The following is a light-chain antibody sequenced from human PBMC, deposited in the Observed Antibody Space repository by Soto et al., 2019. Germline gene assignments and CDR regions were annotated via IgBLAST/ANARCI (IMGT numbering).Light chain of an antibody. J-gene: IGKJ4*01. CDR2: DAS. V-gene: IGKV3-11*01. CDR1: QSISSY. Sequence: EIVLTQSPATLSLSPGERATLSCRASQSISSYLAWYQQKPGQAPRLLIYDASSRATGIPARFSGSGSGTDFTLTISSLEPEDFAFYYCQQRSNWPLTFGGGTKV. CDR3: QQRSNWPLT.